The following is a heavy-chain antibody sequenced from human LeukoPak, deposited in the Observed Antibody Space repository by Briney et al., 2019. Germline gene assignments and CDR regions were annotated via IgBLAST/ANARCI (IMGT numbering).Heavy chain of an antibody. Sequence: SSETLSLTCTVSGGSISSYYWSWIRQPPGKGLEWIGYIYCSGSTNYNPSLKSRVTISVDTSKNQFSLKLSSVTAADTAVYYCARSSGGYSYGTGTFDYWGQGTLVTVSS. V-gene: IGHV4-59*01. D-gene: IGHD5-18*01. CDR3: ARSSGGYSYGTGTFDY. CDR1: GGSISSYY. J-gene: IGHJ4*02. CDR2: IYCSGST.